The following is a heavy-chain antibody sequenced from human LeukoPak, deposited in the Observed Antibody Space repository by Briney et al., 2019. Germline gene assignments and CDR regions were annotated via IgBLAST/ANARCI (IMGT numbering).Heavy chain of an antibody. V-gene: IGHV3-30*02. J-gene: IGHJ4*02. CDR3: ATDRATSYLDY. CDR2: IWYDASNK. CDR1: GFTFRNYG. Sequence: GGSLRLSCETSGFTFRNYGMHWVRQAPGKGLEWVAFIWYDASNKYYADSVRGRFTISRDSSKKPLYLQMNSLRAEDTAVYYCATDRATSYLDYWGQGTLVSVSS.